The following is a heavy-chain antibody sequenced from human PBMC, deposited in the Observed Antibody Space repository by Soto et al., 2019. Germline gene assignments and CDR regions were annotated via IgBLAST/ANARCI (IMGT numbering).Heavy chain of an antibody. J-gene: IGHJ6*02. D-gene: IGHD6-13*01. CDR1: GFTFDGYA. CDR2: ISWNSASV. V-gene: IGHV3-9*01. CDR3: VKAAGQTYYYGLDV. Sequence: PGGSLTLSCAASGFTFDGYAMHWVLQGRGKGLEWVSGISWNSASVGYADSVKGRFTISRDNAKNSLYLQMNSLRNEDTALYYCVKAAGQTYYYGLDVWGQGTTVTVSS.